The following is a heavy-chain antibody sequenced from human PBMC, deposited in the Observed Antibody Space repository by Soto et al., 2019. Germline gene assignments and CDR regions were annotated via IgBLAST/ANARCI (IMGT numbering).Heavy chain of an antibody. Sequence: EVQLLESGGGLVQPGGSLRLSCAASGFTFSSYAMSWVRQAPGKGLEWGSAISGSGGSTYYADSVKGRFTISRDNSKNTLYLQMNSLRAEDTAVYYCAKVPAPSITMPELPLWGQGTLVTVSS. J-gene: IGHJ1*01. CDR3: AKVPAPSITMPELPL. CDR2: ISGSGGST. V-gene: IGHV3-23*01. CDR1: GFTFSSYA. D-gene: IGHD3-10*01.